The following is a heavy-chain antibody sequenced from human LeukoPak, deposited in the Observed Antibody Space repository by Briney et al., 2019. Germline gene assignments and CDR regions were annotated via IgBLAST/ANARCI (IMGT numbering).Heavy chain of an antibody. V-gene: IGHV3-15*01. D-gene: IGHD5-12*01. CDR2: IKSKTDGGTT. J-gene: IGHJ6*04. CDR1: GFTFSNAW. CDR3: TVRYSGYDYYYYYGMDV. Sequence: PGGSLRLSCAASGFTFSNAWMSWVRQAPGKGLEWVGRIKSKTDGGTTDYAAPVKGRFTISRDDSKNTPYLQMNSLKTEDTAVYYCTVRYSGYDYYYYYGMDVWGKGTTVTVSS.